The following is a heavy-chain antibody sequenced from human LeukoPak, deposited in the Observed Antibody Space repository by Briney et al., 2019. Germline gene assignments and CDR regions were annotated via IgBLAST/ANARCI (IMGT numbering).Heavy chain of an antibody. D-gene: IGHD5-24*01. J-gene: IGHJ4*02. CDR1: GGSISSYY. Sequence: SETLSLTCTVSGGSISSYYWSWIRQPPGKGLEWIGYIYTSGGTNYSPSLKSRVTISVDTSKNQFSLKLSSVTAADTAVYYCARHVGYNDCWGQGTLVTVSS. V-gene: IGHV4-4*09. CDR3: ARHVGYNDC. CDR2: IYTSGGT.